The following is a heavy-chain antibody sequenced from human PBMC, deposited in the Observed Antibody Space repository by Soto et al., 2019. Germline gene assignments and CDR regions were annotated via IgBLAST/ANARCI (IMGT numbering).Heavy chain of an antibody. CDR3: TTDKFWNYVGGYYFDY. Sequence: EVQLVESGGGLVKPGGSLRLSYAASGFTFSNAWMSWVRQAPGKGLEWVGRIKSKTDGGTTDYAAPVKGRFTISRDDSKNTLYLQMNSLKTEDTAVYYCTTDKFWNYVGGYYFDYWGQGTLVTVSS. V-gene: IGHV3-15*01. J-gene: IGHJ4*02. CDR1: GFTFSNAW. D-gene: IGHD1-7*01. CDR2: IKSKTDGGTT.